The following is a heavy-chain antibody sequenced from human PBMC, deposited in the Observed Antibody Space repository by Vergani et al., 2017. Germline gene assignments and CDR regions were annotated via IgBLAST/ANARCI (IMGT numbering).Heavy chain of an antibody. D-gene: IGHD2/OR15-2a*01. Sequence: EVQLLESGGGLVQPGGSLRLSCAASGFTFSSYAMSWVRQAPGKGLEWVSAISGHGDRTYYADSVKGRFTISRENSKNTVYLQMNSLKAEDRATYYCAREERSNTAPCVGDWGQGTLVTV. CDR3: AREERSNTAPCVGD. V-gene: IGHV3-23*01. CDR1: GFTFSSYA. J-gene: IGHJ4*02. CDR2: ISGHGDRT.